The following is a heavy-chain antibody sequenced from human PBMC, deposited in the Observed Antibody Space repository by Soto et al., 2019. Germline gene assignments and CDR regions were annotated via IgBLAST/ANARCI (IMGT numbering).Heavy chain of an antibody. CDR3: VRTARQGAVAPHWFDR. CDR1: GASIRSTDYY. V-gene: IGHV4-30-4*01. Sequence: SETLSLTCTVSGASIRSTDYYRSWIRQAPGKGLEWIGYVYYTGSTYYNPSLMSRLTISVDTSKNQFSLKLTSVTAAETAVYYCVRTARQGAVAPHWFDRWGQGTQVTVSS. J-gene: IGHJ5*02. D-gene: IGHD2-21*02. CDR2: VYYTGST.